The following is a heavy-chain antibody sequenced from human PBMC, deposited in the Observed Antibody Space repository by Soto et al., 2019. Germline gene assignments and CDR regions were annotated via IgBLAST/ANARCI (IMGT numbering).Heavy chain of an antibody. J-gene: IGHJ5*02. D-gene: IGHD6-13*01. V-gene: IGHV1-69*01. CDR2: IIPVFGTV. Sequence: QVRLVQSGAEVKKPGSSVKVSCKASGGTFSNYAITWLRLAPGQGLEWLGGIIPVFGTVNYAQKFQGRVTRTADESTSTAYMELNRLRSADTAVYYCARDNPYTNSFGNWFDPWGQGTLVIVS. CDR1: GGTFSNYA. CDR3: ARDNPYTNSFGNWFDP.